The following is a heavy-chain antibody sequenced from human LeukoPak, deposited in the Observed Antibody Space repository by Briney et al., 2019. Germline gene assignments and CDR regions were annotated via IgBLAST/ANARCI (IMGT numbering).Heavy chain of an antibody. Sequence: TGGSLRLSCAASGFTFSSSEMNWVRQAPGKGLEWVSYISSGGSTIYYADSVKGRFTISRDNAKNSLYLQMNSLRAEDTAVYYCARLTVPRYFDYWGQGALVTVSS. J-gene: IGHJ4*02. CDR2: ISSGGSTI. CDR1: GFTFSSSE. V-gene: IGHV3-48*03. CDR3: ARLTVPRYFDY.